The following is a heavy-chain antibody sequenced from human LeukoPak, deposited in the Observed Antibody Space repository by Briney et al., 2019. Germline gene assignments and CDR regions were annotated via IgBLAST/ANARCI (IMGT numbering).Heavy chain of an antibody. CDR1: GYSFASYW. J-gene: IGHJ4*02. CDR3: ARRYMSSSRSDY. V-gene: IGHV5-51*01. Sequence: PGESLKISCKGSGYSFASYWIGWVRQIPGKGLEWMGIINPGDSETRYSPSSQGQVTISADKSISTAYLQWSSLKASDTAMYYCARRYMSSSRSDYWGQGTLVTVSS. CDR2: INPGDSET. D-gene: IGHD6-6*01.